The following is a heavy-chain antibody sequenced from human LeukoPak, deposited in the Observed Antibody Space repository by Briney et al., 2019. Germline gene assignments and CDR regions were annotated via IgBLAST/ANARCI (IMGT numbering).Heavy chain of an antibody. CDR3: ARDGGELWPLDE. J-gene: IGHJ4*02. CDR2: IKPDGSET. CDR1: GFPFKGYW. V-gene: IGHV3-7*01. Sequence: GGSLRLSCVASGFPFKGYWMTWVRQSPGKGLDWVANIKPDGSETNYLDSVKGRFTISRDNARDSLFLEMNNLRVDDTGVYYCARDGGELWPLDEWGQGILVTVSS. D-gene: IGHD3-10*01.